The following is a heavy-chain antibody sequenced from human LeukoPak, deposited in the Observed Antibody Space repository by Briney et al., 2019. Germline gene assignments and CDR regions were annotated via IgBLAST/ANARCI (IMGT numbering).Heavy chain of an antibody. CDR2: IYSGGST. CDR1: GVTVSSNY. CDR3: ARQRLSSDYYYHGMDA. V-gene: IGHV3-66*04. Sequence: GGSPLLFCAASGVTVSSNYMRWCRQPPGGGLEWVSAIYSGGSTYYADSANVRFTISRDNSKNTLYLQMNSLRAEDTAVYYCARQRLSSDYYYHGMDAWGQRAPVALSS. D-gene: IGHD3-16*02. J-gene: IGHJ6*02.